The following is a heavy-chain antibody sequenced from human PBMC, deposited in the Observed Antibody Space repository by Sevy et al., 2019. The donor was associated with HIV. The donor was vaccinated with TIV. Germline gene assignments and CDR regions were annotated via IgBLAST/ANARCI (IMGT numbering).Heavy chain of an antibody. CDR2: ISQSGDTT. Sequence: GGALRVSCAASGFSFNSYEMNWVRQAPGKGLEWVSSISQSGDTTYYSDSVKGRFTISRDNANNSLYLQMSSLRDEETAVYYCARDLPPSATVVPHVDYWGKGTLVTVSS. J-gene: IGHJ4*02. CDR1: GFSFNSYE. CDR3: ARDLPPSATVVPHVDY. D-gene: IGHD2-21*01. V-gene: IGHV3-48*03.